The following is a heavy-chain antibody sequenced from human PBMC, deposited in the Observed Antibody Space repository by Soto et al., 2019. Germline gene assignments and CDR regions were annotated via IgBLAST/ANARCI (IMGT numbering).Heavy chain of an antibody. CDR2: IWYDGSNK. CDR3: ARNHIAVAGTNYFDY. V-gene: IGHV3-33*01. J-gene: IGHJ4*02. Sequence: GGSLRLSCAASGFTFSSYGMHWVRQAPGKGLEWVAVIWYDGSNKYYADSVKGRFTISRDNSKNTLYLQMNSLRAEDTAVYYCARNHIAVAGTNYFDYWGQGTLVTVSS. CDR1: GFTFSSYG. D-gene: IGHD6-19*01.